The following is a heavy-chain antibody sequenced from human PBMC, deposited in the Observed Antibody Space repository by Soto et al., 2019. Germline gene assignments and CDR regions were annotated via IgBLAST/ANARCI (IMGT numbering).Heavy chain of an antibody. CDR3: ASSLILTLDLNX. Sequence: PGGSLRLSFAASGFTFSSHWMHWVRQAPGKGLVRVSRINTDGSTTNYEDYVKVRFTVSRDNAKNKLYLQMNSLRAEDTAVYYCASSLILTLDLNXWGQGTLVTVSX. V-gene: IGHV3-74*01. D-gene: IGHD3-9*01. CDR2: INTDGSTT. J-gene: IGHJ4*02. CDR1: GFTFSSHW.